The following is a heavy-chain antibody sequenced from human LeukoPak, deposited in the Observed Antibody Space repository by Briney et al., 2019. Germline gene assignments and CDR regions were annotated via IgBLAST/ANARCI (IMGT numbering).Heavy chain of an antibody. CDR3: AGAREYGDYSDY. CDR2: IFTSGAT. CDR1: GDSISNYY. V-gene: IGHV4-4*07. J-gene: IGHJ4*02. D-gene: IGHD4-17*01. Sequence: PSETLSLTCTVSVSGDSISNYYWTWIRQPAGKGLEYIGRIFTSGATSYNPSLKSRVTMSIDTSRNQFSLKVNSVNAADTALYYCAGAREYGDYSDYWGQGSLVTVFS.